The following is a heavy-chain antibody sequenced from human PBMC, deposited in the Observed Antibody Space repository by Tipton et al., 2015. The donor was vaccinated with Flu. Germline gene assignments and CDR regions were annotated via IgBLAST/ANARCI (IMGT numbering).Heavy chain of an antibody. CDR1: GGSFSGYY. CDR3: ARGGDYDILAD. J-gene: IGHJ4*02. Sequence: AGLVKPSETLSLTCAVYGGSFSGYYWSWIRQPPGKGLEWIGEINHSGSTNHNPSLKSRVTISVDTSKNQFSLKLSSVTAADTAVYYCARGGDYDILADWGQGTLVTVSS. V-gene: IGHV4-34*01. D-gene: IGHD3-9*01. CDR2: INHSGST.